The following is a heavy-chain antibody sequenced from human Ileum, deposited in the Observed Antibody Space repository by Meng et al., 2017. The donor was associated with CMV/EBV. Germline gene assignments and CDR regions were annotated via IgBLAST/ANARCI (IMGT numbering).Heavy chain of an antibody. Sequence: GGSLRLSCAASGFTVSSNYMSWVRQAPGKGLEWVSLTYNDGYTSYADSVRGRFTVSRDNSKNTLFLQMNSLRAEDTAVYYCVRGQVYFDFWGHGALVTVSS. CDR3: VRGQVYFDF. CDR1: GFTVSSNY. J-gene: IGHJ4*01. V-gene: IGHV3-53*05. CDR2: TYNDGYT.